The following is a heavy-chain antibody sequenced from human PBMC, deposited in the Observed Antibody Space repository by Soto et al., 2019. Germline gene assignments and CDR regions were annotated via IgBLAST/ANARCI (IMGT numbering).Heavy chain of an antibody. Sequence: ASVKVSCKASGCTFAGYYMHWVRQAPGQGLEWMGWINPNSGGTNYAQKFQGWVTMSVDTSKNQFSLKLSSVTAADTAVYYCARDSSSSRNYYGMDVWGQGTTVTVSS. CDR3: ARDSSSSRNYYGMDV. D-gene: IGHD6-6*01. J-gene: IGHJ6*02. CDR2: INPNSGGT. CDR1: GCTFAGYY. V-gene: IGHV1-2*04.